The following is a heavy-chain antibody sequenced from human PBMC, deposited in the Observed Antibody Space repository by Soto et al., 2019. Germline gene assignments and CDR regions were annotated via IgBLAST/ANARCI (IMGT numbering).Heavy chain of an antibody. D-gene: IGHD2-2*01. CDR3: ATRFYDASSRGAFDF. CDR2: ISSSSSYI. Sequence: GGSLRLSCAASGFTFSSYSINGVREAPGKGLEWVSSISSSSSYIYYADSVKGRFTISRDNAKNSLYLQMNSLRAEDTAVYYCATRFYDASSRGAFDFWGQGTMVTVSS. V-gene: IGHV3-21*01. CDR1: GFTFSSYS. J-gene: IGHJ3*01.